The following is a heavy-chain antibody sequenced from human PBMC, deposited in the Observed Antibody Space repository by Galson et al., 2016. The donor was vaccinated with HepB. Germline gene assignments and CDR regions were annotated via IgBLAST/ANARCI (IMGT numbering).Heavy chain of an antibody. V-gene: IGHV4-59*08. CDR3: ARHLPAGGWYEGYFDL. CDR2: MDYSGGT. Sequence: TLSLTCTVSGGSISSYYWSWFRQPPGKGLEWIGYMDYSGGTNSNPSLKSRVTMSVDTSKNQFSLKLSSVTAADTAVYYCARHLPAGGWYEGYFDLWGRGTLVTVSS. D-gene: IGHD6-19*01. CDR1: GGSISSYY. J-gene: IGHJ2*01.